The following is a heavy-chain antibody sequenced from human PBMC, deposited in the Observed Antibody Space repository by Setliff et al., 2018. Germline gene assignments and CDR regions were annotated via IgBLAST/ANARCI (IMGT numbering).Heavy chain of an antibody. Sequence: SETLSLTCTVSNGSLNRNGYYWAWVRQPPGKGLEWIASVYHRGTTYYNPSLKSRVTTSVDTSKNQFSLKLISVTAADTAVYYCARTGTYRCFDYWGLGTQVTVSS. CDR2: VYHRGTT. V-gene: IGHV4-39*01. D-gene: IGHD1-1*01. J-gene: IGHJ4*02. CDR3: ARTGTYRCFDY. CDR1: NGSLNRNGYY.